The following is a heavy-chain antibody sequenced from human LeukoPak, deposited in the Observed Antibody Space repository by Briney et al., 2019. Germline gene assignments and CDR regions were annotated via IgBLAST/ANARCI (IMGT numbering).Heavy chain of an antibody. CDR2: IYPGDSDT. CDR3: ARLPLNYPRASPLGY. Sequence: GESLQISCKGSGYSFTIYWIAWVRQMPGKGLEWMGIIYPGDSDTRYSPPFQGQVTISADKSISTAYLQWSSLKASDTAMYYCARLPLNYPRASPLGYWGQGTLVTVSS. V-gene: IGHV5-51*01. D-gene: IGHD1-7*01. CDR1: GYSFTIYW. J-gene: IGHJ4*02.